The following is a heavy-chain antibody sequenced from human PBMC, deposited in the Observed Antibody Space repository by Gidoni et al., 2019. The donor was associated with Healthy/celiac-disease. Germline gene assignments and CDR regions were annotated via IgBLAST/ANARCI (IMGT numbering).Heavy chain of an antibody. D-gene: IGHD3-3*01. CDR1: GFTFGDYA. CDR3: TRDHTIFGVVIHAFDI. V-gene: IGHV3-49*03. Sequence: EVQLVESGGGLVQPGRSLRLSCTASGFTFGDYAMSWFRQAPGKGLEWVGFIRSKAYGGTTEYAASVKGRFTISRDDSKSIAYLQMNSLKTEDTAVYYCTRDHTIFGVVIHAFDIWGQGTMVTVSS. CDR2: IRSKAYGGTT. J-gene: IGHJ3*02.